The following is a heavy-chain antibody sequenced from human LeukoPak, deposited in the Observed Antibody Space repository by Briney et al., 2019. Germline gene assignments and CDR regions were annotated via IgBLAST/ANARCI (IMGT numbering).Heavy chain of an antibody. V-gene: IGHV3-23*01. D-gene: IGHD3-10*01. CDR1: GFTLSSYA. CDR3: ASFHYYGSGAYYLSY. Sequence: PGGSLRLSCAASGFTLSSYAMTWVRQASGKGLEWVSDIGDSGATTYYADSVKGRFTISRDNSKNTLYLQMSSLRAEDTAVYFCASFHYYGSGAYYLSYWGQGTLVTVSS. J-gene: IGHJ4*02. CDR2: IGDSGATT.